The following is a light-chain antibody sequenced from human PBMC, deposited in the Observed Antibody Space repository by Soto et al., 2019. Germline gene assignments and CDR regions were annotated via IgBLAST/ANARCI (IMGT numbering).Light chain of an antibody. CDR3: QQANSFPYT. CDR2: GAS. J-gene: IGKJ2*01. CDR1: QGISGW. Sequence: DVQMTQSPSSVSASVGDRVTITCRASQGISGWLAWYQQRPGKAPKLLIYGASTLQSGVPSRFSGSTSGTDFTLTITSLQPEDFATYYCQQANSFPYTFGQGTKLQIK. V-gene: IGKV1D-12*01.